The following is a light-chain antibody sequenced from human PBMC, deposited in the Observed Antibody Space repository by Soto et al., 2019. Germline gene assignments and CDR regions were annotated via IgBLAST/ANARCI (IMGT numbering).Light chain of an antibody. CDR3: SSYTSSSTVV. CDR2: NNN. J-gene: IGLJ2*01. V-gene: IGLV1-44*01. CDR1: SSNIGSYT. Sequence: QSALTQPPSASGTPGQRVTISCSGSSSNIGSYTVNWYQLLPGTAPKLLIYNNNHRPSGVSNRFSGSKSGNTASLTISGLQAEDEADYYCSSYTSSSTVVFGGGTKLTVL.